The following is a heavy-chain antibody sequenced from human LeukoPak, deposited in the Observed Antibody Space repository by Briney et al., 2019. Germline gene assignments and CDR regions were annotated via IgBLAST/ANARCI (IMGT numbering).Heavy chain of an antibody. CDR2: IVVGSGNT. Sequence: ASVKVSRKASGFTFTSSAVQWVRQARGQRLEWIGWIVVGSGNTNYAQKFQERVTITRDMSTSTAYMELSSLRSEDTAVYYCTAVMRYGYDYDYWGQGTLVTVSS. CDR1: GFTFTSSA. CDR3: TAVMRYGYDYDY. V-gene: IGHV1-58*01. D-gene: IGHD5-12*01. J-gene: IGHJ4*02.